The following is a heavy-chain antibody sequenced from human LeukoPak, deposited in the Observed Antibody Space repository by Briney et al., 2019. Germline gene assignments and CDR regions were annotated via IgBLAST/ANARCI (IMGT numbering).Heavy chain of an antibody. J-gene: IGHJ4*02. Sequence: AAVKPDCMASGYTFTGYYMHWVRQAPGQGLEWMGWINPNNGGSNYAQKFHGRVAMTHDMSISTAYMELSRMRSDDTAVYYCARVALDCSGGSCYFSYFDYWGQ. CDR3: ARVALDCSGGSCYFSYFDY. V-gene: IGHV1-2*02. CDR1: GYTFTGYY. CDR2: INPNNGGS. D-gene: IGHD2-15*01.